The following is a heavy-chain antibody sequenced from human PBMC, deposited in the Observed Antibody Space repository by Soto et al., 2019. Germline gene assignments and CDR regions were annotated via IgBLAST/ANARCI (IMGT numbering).Heavy chain of an antibody. CDR2: INPSGGST. CDR3: ALHGDDYVWGSYRYDDAFDI. V-gene: IGHV1-46*01. D-gene: IGHD3-16*02. J-gene: IGHJ3*02. CDR1: GYTFTSYY. Sequence: ASVKVSCKASGYTFTSYYMHWVRQAPGQGLEWMGIINPSGGSTSYAQKLQGRVTMTRDTSTSTVYMELSSLRSEDTAVYYCALHGDDYVWGSYRYDDAFDIWGQGTMVTVSS.